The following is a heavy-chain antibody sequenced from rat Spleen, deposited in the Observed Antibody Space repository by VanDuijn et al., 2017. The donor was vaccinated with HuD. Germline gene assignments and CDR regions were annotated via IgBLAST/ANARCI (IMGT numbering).Heavy chain of an antibody. D-gene: IGHD1-9*01. CDR3: ARSAYGYNLNWFAY. Sequence: EVQLKESGPGLVQPSQTLSLTCTVSGFSLTDYSVHWVRQPPGKGLEWIGAMWSGGSTDYNSALKSRLSISRDTSKSQVLLKMHSLQTEDTAMYFCARSAYGYNLNWFAYWGQGTLVTVSS. CDR1: GFSLTDYS. V-gene: IGHV2S63*01. CDR2: MWSGGST. J-gene: IGHJ3*01.